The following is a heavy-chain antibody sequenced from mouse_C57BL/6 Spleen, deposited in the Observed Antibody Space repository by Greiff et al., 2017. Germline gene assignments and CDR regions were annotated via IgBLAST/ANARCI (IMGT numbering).Heavy chain of an antibody. V-gene: IGHV6-3*01. J-gene: IGHJ4*01. D-gene: IGHD2-5*01. CDR2: IRLKSDNYAT. CDR1: GFTFSNYW. Sequence: EVKLMESGGGLVQPGGSMKLSCVASGFTFSNYWMNWVRQSPEKGLEWVVQIRLKSDNYATHYAESVKGRFNISRDDSKSSVYLQMNNLRAEDTGIYYCTLYYSNYGGYAMDYWGQGTSVTVSA. CDR3: TLYYSNYGGYAMDY.